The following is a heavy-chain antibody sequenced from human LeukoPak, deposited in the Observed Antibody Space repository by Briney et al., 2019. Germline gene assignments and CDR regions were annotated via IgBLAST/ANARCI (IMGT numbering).Heavy chain of an antibody. D-gene: IGHD6-13*01. J-gene: IGHJ4*02. CDR2: VSTTGEST. Sequence: GGSLRLSCSASGFMFRSYVMHWVRQAPGKGLEYVSTVSTTGESTYYADSVRGRFTISRDNSKNTLYLQMSCLRAEDTALYYCVKEKAAAGRPFDYWGLGTRVTVSS. CDR3: VKEKAAAGRPFDY. V-gene: IGHV3-64D*06. CDR1: GFMFRSYV.